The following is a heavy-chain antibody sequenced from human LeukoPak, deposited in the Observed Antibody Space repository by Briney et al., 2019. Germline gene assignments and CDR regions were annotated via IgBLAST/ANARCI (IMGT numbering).Heavy chain of an antibody. Sequence: PGGSLRLSCAASGFTFSSYWMSWVRQAPGQGLEWLANIKQDGSEKYYVDSVKSRFTISRHNAKNSLYLQMNSLRAEDTAVYYCARDSDFWSGYDYWGQGTLVTVSS. D-gene: IGHD3-3*01. CDR2: IKQDGSEK. V-gene: IGHV3-7*01. CDR1: GFTFSSYW. J-gene: IGHJ4*02. CDR3: ARDSDFWSGYDY.